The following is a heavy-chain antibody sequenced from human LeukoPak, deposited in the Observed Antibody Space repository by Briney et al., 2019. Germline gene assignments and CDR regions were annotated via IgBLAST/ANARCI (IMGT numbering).Heavy chain of an antibody. V-gene: IGHV1-18*01. D-gene: IGHD4-17*01. CDR1: GGTFSSYA. CDR3: ARNGHSGALDI. Sequence: ASVKVSCKASGGTFSSYAISWVRQAPGQGLEWMGWISAYNGNTNIAQKFQGRVTMTTDTSTSTVYMELRSLRSDDTAVYYCARNGHSGALDIWGQGTMVTVSS. CDR2: ISAYNGNT. J-gene: IGHJ3*02.